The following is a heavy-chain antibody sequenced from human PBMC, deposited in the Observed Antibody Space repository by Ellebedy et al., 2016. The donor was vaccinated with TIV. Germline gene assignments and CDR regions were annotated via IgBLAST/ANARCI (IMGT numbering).Heavy chain of an antibody. CDR1: GFTFSEYW. CDR3: ARDLVVGSGSLDY. V-gene: IGHV3-74*01. Sequence: GESLKISCAVSGFTFSEYWMHWVRQAPGKGLVWVSRIKPDGSDPSYADSVRGRFTISRDNAKNTLYLQMNSLRDEDTAVYYCARDLVVGSGSLDYWGQGTLVTVSS. CDR2: IKPDGSDP. D-gene: IGHD3-10*01. J-gene: IGHJ4*02.